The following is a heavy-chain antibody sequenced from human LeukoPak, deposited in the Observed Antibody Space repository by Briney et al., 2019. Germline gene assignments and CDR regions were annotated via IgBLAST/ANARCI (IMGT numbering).Heavy chain of an antibody. Sequence: GGSLRLSCAASGFTFSSYAMSWVRQAPGKGLEWVSSISSSSSYIYYADSVKGRFTISRDNAKNSLYLQMNSLRAEDTAVYYCARVRSGYSHENYFDYWGQGTLVTVSS. J-gene: IGHJ4*02. V-gene: IGHV3-21*01. CDR2: ISSSSSYI. CDR1: GFTFSSYA. CDR3: ARVRSGYSHENYFDY. D-gene: IGHD5-18*01.